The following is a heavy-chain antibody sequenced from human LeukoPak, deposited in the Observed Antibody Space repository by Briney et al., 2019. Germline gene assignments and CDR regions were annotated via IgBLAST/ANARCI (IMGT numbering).Heavy chain of an antibody. CDR3: ATTHSSIAAAGTFNY. CDR1: GGTFSSYA. Sequence: GASVKVSCKASGGTFSSYAISWVRQAPGQGLEWMGGIIPIFGTANYAQKFQGRVTITADESTSTAYMELSSLRSEDTAVYYCATTHSSIAAAGTFNYWGQGPLVTVSS. D-gene: IGHD6-13*01. J-gene: IGHJ4*02. CDR2: IIPIFGTA. V-gene: IGHV1-69*01.